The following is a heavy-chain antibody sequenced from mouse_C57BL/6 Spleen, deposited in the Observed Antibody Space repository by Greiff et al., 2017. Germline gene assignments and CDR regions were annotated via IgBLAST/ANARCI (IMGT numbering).Heavy chain of an antibody. J-gene: IGHJ2*01. CDR3: ARITTVVAAFDY. D-gene: IGHD1-1*01. CDR1: GFTFSDYG. Sequence: VQLQQSGGGLVKPGGSLKLSCAASGFTFSDYGMHWVRQAPEKGLEWVAYISSGSSTIYYADTVKGRFTISRDNAKNTLFLQMTSLRSEDTAMYYCARITTVVAAFDYWGQGTTLTVSS. CDR2: ISSGSSTI. V-gene: IGHV5-17*01.